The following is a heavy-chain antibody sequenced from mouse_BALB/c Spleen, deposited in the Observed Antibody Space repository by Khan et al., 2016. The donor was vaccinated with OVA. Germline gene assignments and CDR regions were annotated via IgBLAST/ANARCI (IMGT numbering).Heavy chain of an antibody. D-gene: IGHD1-1*01. V-gene: IGHV1-84*02. CDR1: GYTFTDYY. Sequence: QVQLQQSGPELVKPGASVKISCKASGYTFTDYYINWVKEKPGQGLEWIGWIYSGSGNTKYNEKFKDMDTFTGDTSSSTAYMQRSSPKSEDTADSFVAKGGYYGNSLFDYWGRGTTLTVSS. CDR2: IYSGSGNT. CDR3: AKGGYYGNSLFDY. J-gene: IGHJ2*01.